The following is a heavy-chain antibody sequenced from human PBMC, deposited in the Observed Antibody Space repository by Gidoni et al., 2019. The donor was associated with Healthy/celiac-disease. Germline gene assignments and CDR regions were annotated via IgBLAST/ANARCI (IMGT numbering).Heavy chain of an antibody. CDR1: GYTFTGYS. V-gene: IGHV1-2*04. Sequence: QVQLVQSGAEVKKPGASVKVSCKASGYTFTGYSMHWVRQAPGQGLEWMGWINPNSGGTNYAQKFQGWVTMTRDTSISTAYMELSRLRSDDTAVYYCARGFITIFGVVTSDAFDIWGQGTMVTVSS. CDR3: ARGFITIFGVVTSDAFDI. J-gene: IGHJ3*02. D-gene: IGHD3-3*01. CDR2: INPNSGGT.